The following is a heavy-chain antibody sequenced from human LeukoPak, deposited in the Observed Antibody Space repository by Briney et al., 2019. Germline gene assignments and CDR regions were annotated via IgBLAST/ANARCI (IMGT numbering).Heavy chain of an antibody. J-gene: IGHJ6*04. CDR1: GYTFTSYG. V-gene: IGHV1-18*04. D-gene: IGHD3-16*01. CDR2: ISAYNGNT. CDR3: ARAFGAMAKIYGMDV. Sequence: ASVKVSCKASGYTFTSYGISWVRQAPGQGLEWMGWISAYNGNTNYAQKLQGRVTMTTDTSTSTGYMELRSLRSDDTAVYYCARAFGAMAKIYGMDVWGKGTTVTVSS.